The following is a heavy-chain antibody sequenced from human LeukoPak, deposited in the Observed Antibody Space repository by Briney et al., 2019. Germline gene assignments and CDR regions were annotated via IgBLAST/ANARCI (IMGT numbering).Heavy chain of an antibody. Sequence: ASVKVSCKASGYTFTGYYMNWVRQAPGQGLEWMGWISAYNGNTNYAQKLQGRVTMTTDTSTSTAYMELRSLRSDDTAVYYCASLCWGVPAANHDEGCYWFDPWGQGTLVTVSS. V-gene: IGHV1-18*04. J-gene: IGHJ5*02. CDR1: GYTFTGYY. CDR2: ISAYNGNT. D-gene: IGHD2-2*01. CDR3: ASLCWGVPAANHDEGCYWFDP.